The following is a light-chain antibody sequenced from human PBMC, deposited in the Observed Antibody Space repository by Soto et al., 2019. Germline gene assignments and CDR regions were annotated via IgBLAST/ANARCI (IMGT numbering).Light chain of an antibody. J-gene: IGLJ2*01. CDR1: SGSIASNY. Sequence: NFMLTQPHSVSESPGKTVTISCTRSSGSIASNYVQWYQQRPGSSPTTVIYEDNQRPPGVPDRFSGSIDSSSNSASLTISGLNTEDEADYCCQSYDSSNPVVFGGGTKLTVL. CDR2: EDN. V-gene: IGLV6-57*01. CDR3: QSYDSSNPVV.